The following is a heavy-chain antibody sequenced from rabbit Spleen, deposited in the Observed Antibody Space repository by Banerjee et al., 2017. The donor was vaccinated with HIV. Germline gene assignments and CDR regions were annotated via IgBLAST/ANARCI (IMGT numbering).Heavy chain of an antibody. CDR2: IYAGSSGST. CDR3: ARDLVAVIGWNFNL. D-gene: IGHD1-1*01. Sequence: QEQLVESGGGLVQPEGSLTLTCTASGFSFSSSYYMCWVRQAPGKGLEWIACIYAGSSGSTYYASWAKGRFTISKTSSTTVTLQMTSLTAADTATYFCARDLVAVIGWNFNLWGPGTLVTVS. J-gene: IGHJ4*01. CDR1: GFSFSSSYY. V-gene: IGHV1S45*01.